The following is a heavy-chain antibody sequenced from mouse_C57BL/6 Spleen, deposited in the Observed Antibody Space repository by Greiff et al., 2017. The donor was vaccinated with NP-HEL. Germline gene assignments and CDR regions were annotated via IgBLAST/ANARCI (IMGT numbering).Heavy chain of an antibody. CDR3: AREDYKYYAMDY. D-gene: IGHD1-3*01. J-gene: IGHJ4*01. Sequence: QVQLQQPGAELVKPGASVKLSCKASGYTFTSYWMHWVKQRPGQGLEWIGMIHPNSGSTNYNEKFKSKATLTVDKSSSTAYMRLSSLTSEDSAVYYCAREDYKYYAMDYWGQGTSVTVSS. CDR2: IHPNSGST. CDR1: GYTFTSYW. V-gene: IGHV1-64*01.